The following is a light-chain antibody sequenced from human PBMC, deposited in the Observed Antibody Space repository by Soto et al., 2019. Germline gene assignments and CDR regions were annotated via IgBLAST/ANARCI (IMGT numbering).Light chain of an antibody. CDR3: GTWDNSLIASYV. J-gene: IGLJ1*01. Sequence: QSVLTQPPSVSAAPGQKVTISCSGSSSNIGNNYVSWYQQLPGTAPKLLIYDNDERPSGIPDRFSGSKSGTSATLGITGLQTGDEADYSCGTWDNSLIASYVSGSGTKVTVL. CDR1: SSNIGNNY. CDR2: DND. V-gene: IGLV1-51*01.